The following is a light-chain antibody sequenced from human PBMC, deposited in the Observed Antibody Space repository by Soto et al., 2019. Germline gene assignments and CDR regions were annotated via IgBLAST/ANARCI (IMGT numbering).Light chain of an antibody. J-gene: IGKJ4*01. CDR1: QSIGNY. CDR3: QQRVKWLT. V-gene: IGKV3-11*01. CDR2: DAS. Sequence: EIVMTQSPATLSVSPGERATLSCRASQSIGNYLAWYQQKPGQAPRLLIYDASNRATGIPARFSGSGSGTDFTLTISSLEPEDLAVYYCQQRVKWLTFGGGAKVDIK.